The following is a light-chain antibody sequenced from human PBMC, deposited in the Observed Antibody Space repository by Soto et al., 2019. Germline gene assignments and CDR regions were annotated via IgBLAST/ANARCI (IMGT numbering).Light chain of an antibody. CDR2: LGS. Sequence: ETVMTQFPLSLSVTPGEPASISCRSSQSLLHTNAHNYLDWYLQKSGQSPQLLIYLGSIRASGVPDRFSGNGSGTDFTLRISRVEAEDVGVYYCMQPLDLPVTFGQGKRLEIK. CDR3: MQPLDLPVT. J-gene: IGKJ5*01. CDR1: QSLLHTNAHNY. V-gene: IGKV2-28*01.